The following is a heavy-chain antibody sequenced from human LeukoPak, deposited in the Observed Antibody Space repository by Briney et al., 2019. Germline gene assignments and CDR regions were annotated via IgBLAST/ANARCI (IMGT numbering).Heavy chain of an antibody. Sequence: KPSETPAPPRTVSGGSLSSYYWSWIRPPPRKGPGWVGDIYYSGSTDYNPSLKSRVTISVDTSKNQFSLKLSSVTAADTAVYYCARSARPEAAAFLDYWGQGTLVTVSS. CDR2: IYYSGST. CDR1: GGSLSSYY. V-gene: IGHV4-59*08. CDR3: ARSARPEAAAFLDY. D-gene: IGHD6-13*01. J-gene: IGHJ4*02.